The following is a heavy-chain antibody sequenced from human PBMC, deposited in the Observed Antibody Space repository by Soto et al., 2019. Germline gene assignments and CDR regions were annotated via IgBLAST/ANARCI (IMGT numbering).Heavy chain of an antibody. J-gene: IGHJ4*02. CDR3: AREKYAAVAGTGEYYYFDY. Sequence: ASVKVSCKASGYTFTSYYMHWVRQAPGQGLEWMGIINPSDGSTSYAQKFQGRVTMTTDTSTSTAYMELRSLRSDDTAVYYCAREKYAAVAGTGEYYYFDYWGQGTLVTVSS. V-gene: IGHV1-46*01. CDR1: GYTFTSYY. CDR2: INPSDGST. D-gene: IGHD6-19*01.